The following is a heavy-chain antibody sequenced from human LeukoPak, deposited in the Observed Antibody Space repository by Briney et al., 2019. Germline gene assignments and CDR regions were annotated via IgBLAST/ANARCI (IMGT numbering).Heavy chain of an antibody. D-gene: IGHD1-26*01. CDR2: IYHSGST. CDR1: GGSISSGSYS. CDR3: ASFGSYYSKFDY. Sequence: SETLSLTCAVSGGSISSGSYSWSWIRQPPGKGLEWIGYIYHSGSTYYNPSLKSRVTISVDRSKNQFSLKLSSVTAADTAVYYCASFGSYYSKFDYWGQGTLVTVSS. V-gene: IGHV4-30-2*01. J-gene: IGHJ4*02.